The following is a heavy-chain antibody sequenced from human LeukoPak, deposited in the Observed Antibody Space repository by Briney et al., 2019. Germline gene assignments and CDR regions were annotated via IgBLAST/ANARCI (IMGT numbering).Heavy chain of an antibody. J-gene: IGHJ4*02. D-gene: IGHD3-22*01. CDR2: ISSSSSTI. Sequence: QSGGSLRLSCAASGFTFSSYSMNWVRQAPGKGLEWVSYISSSSSTIYYADSVKGRFTISRDNAKNSLYLQMNSLRAEDTAVYYCAKDLSAYYDSSGYYYDLHRAFDYWGQGTLVTVSS. CDR1: GFTFSSYS. V-gene: IGHV3-48*01. CDR3: AKDLSAYYDSSGYYYDLHRAFDY.